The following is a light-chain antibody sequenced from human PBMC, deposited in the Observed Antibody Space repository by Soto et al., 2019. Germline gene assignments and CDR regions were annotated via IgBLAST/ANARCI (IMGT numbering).Light chain of an antibody. J-gene: IGLJ2*01. CDR2: GDN. Sequence: QAVVTQPPSVSGAPGQRVTIPCTGSNSNIGSFYDVHWYQQLPGTVPKLLIYGDNNRPSGVPDRFSGSKSGTAASLAITGLQAEDEADYYCQSYDNSLNHVVFGGGTKLTVL. CDR3: QSYDNSLNHVV. CDR1: NSNIGSFYD. V-gene: IGLV1-40*01.